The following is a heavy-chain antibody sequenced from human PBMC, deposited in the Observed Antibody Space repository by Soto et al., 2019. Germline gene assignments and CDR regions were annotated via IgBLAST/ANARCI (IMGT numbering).Heavy chain of an antibody. V-gene: IGHV3-21*01. D-gene: IGHD6-6*01. Sequence: GGSLRLSCAASGFTFSSYSMNWVRQAPGKGLEWVSSISSSSSYIYYADSVKGRFTISRDNAKNSLYLQMNSLRAEDTAVYYCAGLREFTEYSSSSSWFDPWGQGTLVTVSS. CDR1: GFTFSSYS. CDR2: ISSSSSYI. J-gene: IGHJ5*02. CDR3: AGLREFTEYSSSSSWFDP.